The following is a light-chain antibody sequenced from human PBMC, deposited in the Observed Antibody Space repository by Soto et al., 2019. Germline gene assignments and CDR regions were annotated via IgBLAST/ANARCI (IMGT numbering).Light chain of an antibody. CDR1: HSISSW. Sequence: DIQMTQSPSTLSASVGDRVTITCRASHSISSWLAWYQQKPGKAPKLLIYDASSLQSGVPSRFSGSGSGTEFTLTISSLQPDDFATYYYQHYDSYLGSFGQGTKLEIK. J-gene: IGKJ2*01. CDR2: DAS. V-gene: IGKV1-5*01. CDR3: QHYDSYLGS.